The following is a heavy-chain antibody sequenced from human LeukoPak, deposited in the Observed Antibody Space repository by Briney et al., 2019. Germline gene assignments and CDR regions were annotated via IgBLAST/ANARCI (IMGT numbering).Heavy chain of an antibody. CDR2: IIPIFGTA. CDR3: ASPPRYSYGAGYFDY. D-gene: IGHD5-18*01. V-gene: IGHV1-69*06. Sequence: GASVKVSCKASGYSFTSHYMHWVRQAPGQGLEWMGGIIPIFGTANYAQKFQGRVTITADKSTSTAYMELSSLRSEDTAVYYCASPPRYSYGAGYFDYWGQGTLVTVSS. CDR1: GYSFTSHY. J-gene: IGHJ4*02.